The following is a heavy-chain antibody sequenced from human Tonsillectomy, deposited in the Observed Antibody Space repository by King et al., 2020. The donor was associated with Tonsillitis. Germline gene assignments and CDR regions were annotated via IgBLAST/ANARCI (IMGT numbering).Heavy chain of an antibody. D-gene: IGHD3-3*02. Sequence: VQLVESGGDLVQPGRSLRLSCAASGFTFDDYVMHWVRHAPGKGLEWVSGISWNSAGIDYADSVKGRFTISRDNAKNSLYLQMNSLRAEDTAFYYCARDMWGADSHFWSGDGPFDYWGLGTLVTVSS. CDR1: GFTFDDYV. J-gene: IGHJ4*02. V-gene: IGHV3-9*01. CDR2: ISWNSAGI. CDR3: ARDMWGADSHFWSGDGPFDY.